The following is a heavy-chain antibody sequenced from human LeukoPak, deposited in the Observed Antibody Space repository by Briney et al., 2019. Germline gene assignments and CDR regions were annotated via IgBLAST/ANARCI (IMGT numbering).Heavy chain of an antibody. D-gene: IGHD2-2*01. CDR2: MNPNSGNT. CDR1: GYTFTGYY. CDR3: ARSSYYYYMDV. J-gene: IGHJ6*03. Sequence: ASVKVSCKASGYTFTGYYMHWVRQAPGQGLEWMGWMNPNSGNTGYAQKFQGRVTMTRNTSISTAYMELSSLRSEDTAVYYCARSSYYYYMDVWGKGTTVTVSS. V-gene: IGHV1-8*02.